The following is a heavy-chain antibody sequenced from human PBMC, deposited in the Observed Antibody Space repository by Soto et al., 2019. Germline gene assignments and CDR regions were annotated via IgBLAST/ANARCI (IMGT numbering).Heavy chain of an antibody. Sequence: QVQLQESGPGLVRPSETLSLTCTVSGGSLSGYYWSWIRQAPGKGLEWMGYIYYTGNTNYRPSLKSRLTISLDTSREQFSLRLKSMTVADTGVYFCVRHGGVATFDFWVQGNLVIVSS. J-gene: IGHJ4*02. CDR1: GGSLSGYY. V-gene: IGHV4-59*08. CDR3: VRHGGVATFDF. D-gene: IGHD3-16*01. CDR2: IYYTGNT.